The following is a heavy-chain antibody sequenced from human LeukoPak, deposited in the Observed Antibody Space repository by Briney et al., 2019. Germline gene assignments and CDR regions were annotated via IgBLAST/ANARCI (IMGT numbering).Heavy chain of an antibody. J-gene: IGHJ4*01. D-gene: IGHD4-11*01. CDR1: GFIFSHYG. CDR3: ARDAQRGFDYSNSLEY. Sequence: SGGSLRPSCAASGFIFSHYGMHWVRQAPGKGLEWVAVIWSDGSNRFYAGSVKGRFTISRDNSQNTVFLQMNSLRAEATAMYYCARDAQRGFDYSNSLEYWGHGTLVTVSS. V-gene: IGHV3-33*01. CDR2: IWSDGSNR.